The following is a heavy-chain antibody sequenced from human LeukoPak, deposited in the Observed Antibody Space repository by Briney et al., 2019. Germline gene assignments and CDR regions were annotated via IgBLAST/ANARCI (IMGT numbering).Heavy chain of an antibody. CDR1: GFTFSSYW. CDR3: AREVIVAVPAAHYYYYGMDV. V-gene: IGHV3-7*01. Sequence: GGSLRLSCAASGFTFSSYWMSWVRQAPGKGLEWVANIKQDGSEKYYVDSVKGRFTISRDNAKNSLYLQMNSLRAEDTAVYYCAREVIVAVPAAHYYYYGMDVWGQGTTVTVSS. CDR2: IKQDGSEK. D-gene: IGHD2-2*01. J-gene: IGHJ6*02.